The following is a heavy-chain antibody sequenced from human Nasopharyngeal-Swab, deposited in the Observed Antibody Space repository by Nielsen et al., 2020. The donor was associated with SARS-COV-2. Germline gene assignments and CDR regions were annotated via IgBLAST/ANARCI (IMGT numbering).Heavy chain of an antibody. CDR2: ISYDGSNK. Sequence: WIRQPPGKGLERVAVISYDGSNKYYADSVKGRFTISRDNSKNTLYLQMNSLRAEDTAVYYCARSGDYCSSTSCYLSDAFDIWGQGTMVTVSS. D-gene: IGHD2-2*01. CDR3: ARSGDYCSSTSCYLSDAFDI. V-gene: IGHV3-30-3*01. J-gene: IGHJ3*02.